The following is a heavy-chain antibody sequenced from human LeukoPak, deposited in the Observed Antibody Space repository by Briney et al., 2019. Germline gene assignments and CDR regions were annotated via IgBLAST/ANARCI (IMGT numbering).Heavy chain of an antibody. J-gene: IGHJ4*02. CDR1: GYSFASYW. V-gene: IGHV5-51*01. D-gene: IGHD2-2*01. Sequence: NTGESLKISCKGSGYSFASYWIALVRQMPGKGLEWMGVIYPGNSDITYSPSFQGQVTISADKSVSTAYLHWSSLKASDTAIYYCARHLSSITSCPNYWGQGTLVTVSS. CDR3: ARHLSSITSCPNY. CDR2: IYPGNSDI.